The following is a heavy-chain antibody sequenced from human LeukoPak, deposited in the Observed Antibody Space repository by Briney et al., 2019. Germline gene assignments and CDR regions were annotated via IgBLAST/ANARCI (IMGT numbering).Heavy chain of an antibody. Sequence: GGSLRLSCAASGFTFSSYEMNWVRQAPGKGLEWVSYISSSGSTIYYADSVKGRFTISRDNAKNSLYLQMNSLRAEDTAVYYCARVVGTGDYYIDVWGKGTTVTVSS. CDR1: GFTFSSYE. D-gene: IGHD2-15*01. J-gene: IGHJ6*03. CDR3: ARVVGTGDYYIDV. CDR2: ISSSGSTI. V-gene: IGHV3-48*03.